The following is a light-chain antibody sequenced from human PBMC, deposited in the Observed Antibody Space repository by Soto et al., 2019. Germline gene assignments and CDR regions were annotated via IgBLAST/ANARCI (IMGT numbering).Light chain of an antibody. CDR1: STDVGGYNY. Sequence: QSVLTQPPSASGSPGQSVTISCTGTSTDVGGYNYVSWYQQHPGKAPKLMMFEVSKRPSGVPDRFSGSKFGNTASLTVSGLQAEDEADSYCASYGGNNNLLFGGGTKVTVL. CDR2: EVS. CDR3: ASYGGNNNLL. J-gene: IGLJ2*01. V-gene: IGLV2-8*01.